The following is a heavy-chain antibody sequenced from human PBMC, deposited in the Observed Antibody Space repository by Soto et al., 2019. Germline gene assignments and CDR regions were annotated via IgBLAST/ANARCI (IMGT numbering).Heavy chain of an antibody. D-gene: IGHD2-2*01. Sequence: PVNLSCKASGCTFSGYAISWGRQAPGQGLEWMGGIIPIFGTANYAQKFQGRVTITADESTSTAYMELSSLRSEDTAVYYCARDRRNPYGPGYYGMDVWGQGTTVTVSS. J-gene: IGHJ6*02. CDR1: GCTFSGYA. CDR2: IIPIFGTA. V-gene: IGHV1-69*13. CDR3: ARDRRNPYGPGYYGMDV.